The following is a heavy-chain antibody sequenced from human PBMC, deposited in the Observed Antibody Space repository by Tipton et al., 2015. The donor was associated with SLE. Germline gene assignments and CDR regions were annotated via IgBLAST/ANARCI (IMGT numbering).Heavy chain of an antibody. CDR2: INHRGST. CDR1: GGSFSGYY. Sequence: TLSLTCAVYGGSFSGYYWSWIRQPPGKGLEWIGEINHRGSTNYNPSLKSRVTISVDTSKNQFSLKLSSVTAADTAVYYCARGTDWGGGAFDIWGQGTMVTVSS. V-gene: IGHV4-34*01. CDR3: ARGTDWGGGAFDI. D-gene: IGHD7-27*01. J-gene: IGHJ3*02.